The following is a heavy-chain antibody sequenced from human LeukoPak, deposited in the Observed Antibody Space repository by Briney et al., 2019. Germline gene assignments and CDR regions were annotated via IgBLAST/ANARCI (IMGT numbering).Heavy chain of an antibody. Sequence: GGSLRLSCSASGFTFSGHFMHWVRQAPGKGLEYVSSISINGDKTYYAESVKGRFTISRDNSKNTLYLQLNSLRVEDTAVYYCIKDRIGTWSFDHWGQGTLLTVSS. V-gene: IGHV3-64D*06. CDR1: GFTFSGHF. CDR2: ISINGDKT. J-gene: IGHJ4*02. CDR3: IKDRIGTWSFDH. D-gene: IGHD1-26*01.